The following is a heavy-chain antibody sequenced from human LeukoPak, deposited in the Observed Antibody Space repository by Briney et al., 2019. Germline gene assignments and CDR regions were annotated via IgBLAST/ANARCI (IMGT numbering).Heavy chain of an antibody. D-gene: IGHD3-16*01. CDR2: IDNSGSTI. CDR3: AREQEQSVWKSYGTYSYYYYIEV. V-gene: IGHV3-11*01. CDR1: RFSFSDYY. J-gene: IGHJ6*03. Sequence: GGSLRLLCAPSRFSFSDYYMSWICQAPGKGLEWISYIDNSGSTIYYTDSLRGQFPISRVKAKNSIYLQIDGLRVDDTAVYYCAREQEQSVWKSYGTYSYYYYIEVWGQGTTVTVSS.